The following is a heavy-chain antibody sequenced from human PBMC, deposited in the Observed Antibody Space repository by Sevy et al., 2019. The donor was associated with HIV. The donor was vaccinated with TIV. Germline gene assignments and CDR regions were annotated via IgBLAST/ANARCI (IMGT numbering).Heavy chain of an antibody. D-gene: IGHD3-22*01. CDR2: FDPEDGET. CDR1: GYTLTQLS. V-gene: IGHV1-24*01. CDR3: ATTKDYYDNSAYPFDY. Sequence: ASVKVSCKVSGYTLTQLSMHWVRQAPGKGLEWMASFDPEDGETIYAQKFQGRVTMTEDTSTDTAYMEQSSLRSEDTAVYYCATTKDYYDNSAYPFDYWGQGTLVTVSS. J-gene: IGHJ4*02.